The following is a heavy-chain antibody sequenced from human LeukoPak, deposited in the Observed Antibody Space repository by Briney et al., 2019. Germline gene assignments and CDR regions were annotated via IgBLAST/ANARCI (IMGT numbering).Heavy chain of an antibody. J-gene: IGHJ4*02. Sequence: GASVKVSCKASGYTFTSYGISWVRQAPGQGLEWMGGIIPIFGTANYAQKFQGRVTITTDESTSTAYMELSSLRAEDTAVYYCASGWYYFDYWGQGTLVTVSS. CDR1: GYTFTSYG. V-gene: IGHV1-69*05. CDR3: ASGWYYFDY. CDR2: IIPIFGTA. D-gene: IGHD6-19*01.